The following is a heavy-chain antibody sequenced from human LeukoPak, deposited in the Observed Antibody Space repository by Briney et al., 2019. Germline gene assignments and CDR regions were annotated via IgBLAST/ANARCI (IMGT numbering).Heavy chain of an antibody. V-gene: IGHV3-23*01. CDR3: AKDYASDMATAPFDY. CDR1: GFTFSNYA. CDR2: ISGSGGST. D-gene: IGHD5-24*01. J-gene: IGHJ4*02. Sequence: GGSLRLSCAASGFTFSNYAMSWVRQAPGKGLEWVSVISGSGGSTYYADSVKGRFTISRDNSKNTLYQQMNSLRAEDTAVYYCAKDYASDMATAPFDYWGQGTLVTVSS.